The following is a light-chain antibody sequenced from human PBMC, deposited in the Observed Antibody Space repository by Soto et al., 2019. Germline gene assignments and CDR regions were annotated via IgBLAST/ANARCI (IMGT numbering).Light chain of an antibody. Sequence: EIVLTQSPGTLSLSPGERATLSCRASQTVRTNYLAWFQHKPGQAPRLLIYGASSRATGIPDRFSGSGSGTDFPLTINRLEPEDFAVYFCQQYSDSPLPFGGGTKVEIK. CDR3: QQYSDSPLP. CDR2: GAS. CDR1: QTVRTNY. J-gene: IGKJ4*01. V-gene: IGKV3-20*01.